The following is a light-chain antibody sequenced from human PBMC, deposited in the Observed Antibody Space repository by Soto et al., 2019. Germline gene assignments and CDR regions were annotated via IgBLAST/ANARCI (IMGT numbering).Light chain of an antibody. CDR1: SDDVGGYNY. CDR3: SSFAVSNSFV. V-gene: IGLV2-8*01. CDR2: EVN. J-gene: IGLJ1*01. Sequence: QAVLTQPPSASGPPGQSVTISCTGTSDDVGGYNYVSWYQQHPGKAPKLMIYEVNKRPSGVPDRFSGSKSGNTASLTVSGLQAEDEADYYCSSFAVSNSFVFGPGTKVTVL.